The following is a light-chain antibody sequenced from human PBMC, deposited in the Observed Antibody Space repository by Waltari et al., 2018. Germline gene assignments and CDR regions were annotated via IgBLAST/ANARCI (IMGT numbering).Light chain of an antibody. Sequence: IQMTQSPSSLSASVGDRVTFSCRATENVNNYLNWYQQKPGKAPKLLIYKASTLQTGVPSRFSGSGSGTDYTFTISSLQSEDVATYYCQHGYTSPYSFGQGTKVEIK. CDR1: ENVNNY. J-gene: IGKJ2*03. CDR2: KAS. CDR3: QHGYTSPYS. V-gene: IGKV1-39*01.